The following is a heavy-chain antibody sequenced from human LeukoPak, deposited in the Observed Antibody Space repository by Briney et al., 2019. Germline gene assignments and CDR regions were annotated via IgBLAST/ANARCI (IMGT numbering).Heavy chain of an antibody. V-gene: IGHV3-74*01. CDR3: ARGRPHGNDY. CDR1: GFTFSNAW. D-gene: IGHD4-23*01. Sequence: GGSLRLSCATSGFTFSNAWMNWVRQAPGKGLVWVSRIASDGSSTTYADSVKGRFSISRDNAKNTLYLQMNSLRVEDTAVCYCARGRPHGNDYWGQGTLVTVSS. J-gene: IGHJ4*02. CDR2: IASDGSST.